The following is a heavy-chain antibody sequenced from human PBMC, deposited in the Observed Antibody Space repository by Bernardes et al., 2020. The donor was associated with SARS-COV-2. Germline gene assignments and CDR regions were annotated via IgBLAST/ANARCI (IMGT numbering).Heavy chain of an antibody. J-gene: IGHJ5*02. D-gene: IGHD3-16*01. CDR1: GYTFTDYY. Sequence: AAVKDSCKASGYTFTDYYFHWVRQAPGKGLEWMGWINPNSGGTKYAQKFQGRVTMTRDTSISTAYMELRRLRSDDTAVYLCTRERRDYRNSFDPWGQGTLVTVSS. CDR3: TRERRDYRNSFDP. CDR2: INPNSGGT. V-gene: IGHV1-2*02.